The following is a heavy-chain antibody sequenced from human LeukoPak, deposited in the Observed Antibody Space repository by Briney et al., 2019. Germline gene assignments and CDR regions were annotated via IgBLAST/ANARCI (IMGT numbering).Heavy chain of an antibody. CDR1: GFTFSSYW. CDR3: ARVRRGSYYDFDY. D-gene: IGHD1-26*01. V-gene: IGHV3-7*01. J-gene: IGHJ4*02. Sequence: GGSLRLSWAASGFTFSSYWMSWVRQAPGKGLEWVANIKQDGSEKYYVDSVKGRFTISRDNAKNSLYLQMNSLRAEDTAVYYCARVRRGSYYDFDYWGQGTLVTVSS. CDR2: IKQDGSEK.